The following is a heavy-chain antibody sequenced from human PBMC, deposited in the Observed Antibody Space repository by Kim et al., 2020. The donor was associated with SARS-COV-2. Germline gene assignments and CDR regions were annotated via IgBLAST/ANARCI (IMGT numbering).Heavy chain of an antibody. V-gene: IGHV1-18*01. J-gene: IGHJ4*02. CDR1: GYTFTSYG. D-gene: IGHD1-26*01. Sequence: ASVKVSCKASGYTFTSYGINWVRQAPGQGLEWMGWISAYNGNTNYAQKLQGRVTMTTDTSTSTAYMELRSLRSDDTAVYYCARVVGRELPRPPGPYWGQGTLVTVSS. CDR2: ISAYNGNT. CDR3: ARVVGRELPRPPGPY.